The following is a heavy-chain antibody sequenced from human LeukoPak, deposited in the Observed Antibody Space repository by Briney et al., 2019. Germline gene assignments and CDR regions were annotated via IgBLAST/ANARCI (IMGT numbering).Heavy chain of an antibody. CDR2: LNSDGSSA. Sequence: PGGSLRLSCAASGFTFSSYEMNWVRQAPGKGLEWVARLNSDGSSASYADSVKGRFTISRDNAKKTLFLQMDSLRAEDTAVYYCARGPGVAAAGTYYFDCWGQGTLANVSS. D-gene: IGHD6-13*01. CDR1: GFTFSSYE. CDR3: ARGPGVAAAGTYYFDC. J-gene: IGHJ4*02. V-gene: IGHV3-74*01.